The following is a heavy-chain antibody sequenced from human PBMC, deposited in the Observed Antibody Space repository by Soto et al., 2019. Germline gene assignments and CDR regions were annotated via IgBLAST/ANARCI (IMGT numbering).Heavy chain of an antibody. CDR2: INPSGGST. CDR1: GYTFTSYY. D-gene: IGHD3-3*01. V-gene: IGHV1-46*03. CDR3: ARETRYYDFWSGWSYYYYYMDV. J-gene: IGHJ6*03. Sequence: ASVKVSCKASGYTFTSYYMHWVRQAPGQGLEWMGIINPSGGSTSYAQKFQGRVTMTRDTSTSTVYMELSSLRSEDTAVYYCARETRYYDFWSGWSYYYYYMDVWGKGTTVTVSS.